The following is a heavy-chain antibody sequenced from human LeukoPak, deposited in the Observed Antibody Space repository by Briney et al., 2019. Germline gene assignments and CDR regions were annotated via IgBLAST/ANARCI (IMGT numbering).Heavy chain of an antibody. CDR1: GYTFSDYY. CDR3: ARVVWGTNGAFDI. J-gene: IGHJ3*02. Sequence: ASVKVSCKASGYTFSDYYIHWVRQAPGQGLELMAWINPSNGDTNYAQKFQGRVTMTRNTSISTAYMELSSLRSEDTAVYYCARVVWGTNGAFDIWGQGTMVTVSS. V-gene: IGHV1-2*02. CDR2: INPSNGDT. D-gene: IGHD3-16*01.